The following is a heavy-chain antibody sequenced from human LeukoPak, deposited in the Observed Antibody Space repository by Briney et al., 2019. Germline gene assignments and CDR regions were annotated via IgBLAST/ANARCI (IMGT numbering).Heavy chain of an antibody. Sequence: ASVKVSCKAAGYTFTGYYMHWLRQAPGQGLEWLGWTIPNSGGTNYAQKLQGRVTMTTDTSTSTAYMELRSLRSDDTAVYYCARDPNYGSGSYTNWFDPWGQGTLVTVSS. CDR1: GYTFTGYY. CDR2: TIPNSGGT. J-gene: IGHJ5*02. CDR3: ARDPNYGSGSYTNWFDP. V-gene: IGHV1-2*02. D-gene: IGHD3-10*01.